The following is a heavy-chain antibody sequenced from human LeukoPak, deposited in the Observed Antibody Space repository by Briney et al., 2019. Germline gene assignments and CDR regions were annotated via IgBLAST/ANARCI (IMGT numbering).Heavy chain of an antibody. D-gene: IGHD3-10*01. J-gene: IGHJ3*02. Sequence: AGESLKISCKGSGYDFNSYWIAWVRQMPGKGLEWMGIIYPGDSDTGYSPSLQGQVTISADKSIDTAYLQWSSLKASDTAMYYCARRRTLWFGDLGEAFDIWGQGTMVAISS. CDR1: GYDFNSYW. CDR2: IYPGDSDT. V-gene: IGHV5-51*01. CDR3: ARRRTLWFGDLGEAFDI.